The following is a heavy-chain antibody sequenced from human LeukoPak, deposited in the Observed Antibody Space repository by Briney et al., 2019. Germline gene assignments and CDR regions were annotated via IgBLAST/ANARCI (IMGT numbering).Heavy chain of an antibody. D-gene: IGHD1-14*01. CDR1: GFTFSSYA. J-gene: IGHJ6*02. CDR3: AKVRTYFYHGLDV. V-gene: IGHV3-23*01. Sequence: GGSLRLSCAASGFTFSSYAMSWVRQAPGKGLEWVSAIRGSGDSTYYADSVKGRFTISRDNSKNTLYLQMNSLRAEDTAVYYCAKVRTYFYHGLDVWGQGTTVTVSS. CDR2: IRGSGDST.